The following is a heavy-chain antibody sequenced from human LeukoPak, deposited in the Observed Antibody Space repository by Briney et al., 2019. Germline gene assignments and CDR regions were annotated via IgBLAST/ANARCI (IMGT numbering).Heavy chain of an antibody. CDR3: ARGHWSGSTCYPFDY. CDR2: MNPSNGNT. D-gene: IGHD2-2*01. J-gene: IGHJ4*02. Sequence: ASVKVSCKASGYTLTSYDINRVRQAAGQGLEWMGWMNPSNGNTGYAQKFQGRVAMTRDTSISTAYMELSSLKSDDTAVYFCARGHWSGSTCYPFDYWGQGTLVTVSS. V-gene: IGHV1-8*01. CDR1: GYTLTSYD.